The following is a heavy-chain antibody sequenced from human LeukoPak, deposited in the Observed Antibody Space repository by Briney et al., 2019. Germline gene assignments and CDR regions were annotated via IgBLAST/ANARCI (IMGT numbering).Heavy chain of an antibody. J-gene: IGHJ4*02. CDR3: ARPASSSGFYPFDS. V-gene: IGHV4-59*01. CDR1: GGSISSYY. CDR2: IYYSGST. Sequence: SETLSLTCTVSGGSISSYYWSWIRQPPGKGLEWIGYIYYSGSTNYNPSLKSRVTISVDTSKNQFSLKLSSVTAADTAVYYCARPASSSGFYPFDSWGQGTLVTVSS. D-gene: IGHD3-22*01.